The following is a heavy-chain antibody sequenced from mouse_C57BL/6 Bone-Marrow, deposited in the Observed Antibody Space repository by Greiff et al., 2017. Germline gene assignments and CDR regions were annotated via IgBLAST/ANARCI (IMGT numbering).Heavy chain of an antibody. CDR1: GYTFTSYW. V-gene: IGHV1-61*01. Sequence: QVQLQQPGAELVRPGSSVKLSCKASGYTFTSYWMDWVKQRPGQGLEWIGNIYPSDSETHYNQKFKDKATLTVDTSSSTAYMQLSSLTSEDSAVYYCARRESHWYFEVWGTRTTVTVSS. CDR2: IYPSDSET. J-gene: IGHJ1*03. CDR3: ARRESHWYFEV.